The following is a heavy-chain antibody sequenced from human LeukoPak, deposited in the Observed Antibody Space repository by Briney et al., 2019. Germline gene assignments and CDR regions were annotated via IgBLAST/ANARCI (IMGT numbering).Heavy chain of an antibody. CDR3: ARYIWGSYPTFEDY. CDR1: GGSFSGYY. Sequence: SETLSLTCAVYGGSFSGYYWSWIRQPPGKGLEWIGYISYSGSTNYNPSLKSRVTISVDTSKNQFSLKLSSVTAADTAVYYCARYIWGSYPTFEDYWGQGTLVTVSS. D-gene: IGHD3-16*02. J-gene: IGHJ4*02. CDR2: ISYSGST. V-gene: IGHV4-59*01.